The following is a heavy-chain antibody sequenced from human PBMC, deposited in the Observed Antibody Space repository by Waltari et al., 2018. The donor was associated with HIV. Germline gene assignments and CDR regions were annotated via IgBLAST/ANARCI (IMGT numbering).Heavy chain of an antibody. CDR3: ARDLIFRALDP. CDR2: IKQDGSEK. D-gene: IGHD2-21*01. CDR1: GFTFSSSW. V-gene: IGHV3-7*01. J-gene: IGHJ5*02. Sequence: EVQLVESGGGLVQPGGSLSLSCAASGFTFSSSWMGWVRQAPGKGLEWVANIKQDGSEKYYVDSVKGRFTISRDNAKNSLYLQMNSLRAEDTAVYYCARDLIFRALDPWGQGTLVTVSS.